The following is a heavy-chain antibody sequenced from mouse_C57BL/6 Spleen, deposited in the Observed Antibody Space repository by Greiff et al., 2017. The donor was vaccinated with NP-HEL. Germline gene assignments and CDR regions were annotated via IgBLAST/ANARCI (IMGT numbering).Heavy chain of an antibody. V-gene: IGHV1-81*01. CDR3: ARGRDGYYEYFDV. D-gene: IGHD2-3*01. CDR2: IYPRSGNT. CDR1: GYTFTSYG. Sequence: VKLMESGAELARPGASVKLSCKASGYTFTSYGISWVKQRTGQGLEWIGEIYPRSGNTYYNEKFKGKATLTADKSSSTAYMELRSLTSEDSAVYFCARGRDGYYEYFDVWGTGTTVTVSS. J-gene: IGHJ1*03.